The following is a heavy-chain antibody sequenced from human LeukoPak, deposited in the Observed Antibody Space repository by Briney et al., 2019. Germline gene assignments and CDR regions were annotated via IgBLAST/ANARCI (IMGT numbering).Heavy chain of an antibody. CDR1: GDSFDNSYC. CDR3: ARGSDDYKLGNH. V-gene: IGHV4-39*01. Sequence: SETLSLSCSVSGDSFDNSYCWTWVRQPPGKRPVWIGTIYSSVYTYYNPSLRSRATISGDTSKNLFSLKLISVTAADTAVYYCARGSDDYKLGNHWGHGTLVTVSS. J-gene: IGHJ5*02. D-gene: IGHD5-24*01. CDR2: IYSSVYT.